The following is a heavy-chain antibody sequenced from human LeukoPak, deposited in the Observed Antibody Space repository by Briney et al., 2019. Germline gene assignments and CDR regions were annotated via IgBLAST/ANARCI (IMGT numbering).Heavy chain of an antibody. V-gene: IGHV3-23*01. CDR2: ISGSGGST. CDR1: GFTFSSYA. CDR3: VRDRGTYRPIDY. D-gene: IGHD1-26*01. J-gene: IGHJ4*02. Sequence: GGSLRLSCAASGFTFSSYAMSWVRQAPGKGLEWVSAISGSGGSTYYADSVKGRFTISRDNSKNTLYLQMNSLRAEDTAIYYCVRDRGTYRPIDYWGQGTLVTVSS.